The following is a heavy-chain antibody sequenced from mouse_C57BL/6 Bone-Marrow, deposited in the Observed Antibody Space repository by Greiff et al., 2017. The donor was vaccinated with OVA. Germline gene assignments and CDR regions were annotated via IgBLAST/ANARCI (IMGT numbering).Heavy chain of an antibody. CDR2: IDPSDSYT. D-gene: IGHD1-2*01. J-gene: IGHJ1*03. CDR1: GYTFTSYW. CDR3: ARTAGYWYFDV. V-gene: IGHV1-69*01. Sequence: VQLQQPGAELVMPGASVKLSCKASGYTFTSYWMHWVKQRPGQGLEWIGEIDPSDSYTNYNQKFKGKSTLTVDKSSSTPYMQLSSLTSEDSAVYYCARTAGYWYFDVWGTGTTVTVSS.